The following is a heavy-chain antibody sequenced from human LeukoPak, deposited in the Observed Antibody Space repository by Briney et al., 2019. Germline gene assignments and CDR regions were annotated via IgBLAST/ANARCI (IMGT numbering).Heavy chain of an antibody. Sequence: PSETLTLTCTVSDDSLSTNSYYWTWIRQPPGKGLEWVASLHYSGTPYYSPSLSSRISIFVDTSKRQFFLQVRSVTASDTAMYYCSRGDDSYKQGNFWGQGTLVTVSS. CDR1: DDSLSTNSYY. V-gene: IGHV4-39*01. J-gene: IGHJ4*02. CDR3: SRGDDSYKQGNF. D-gene: IGHD5-24*01. CDR2: LHYSGTP.